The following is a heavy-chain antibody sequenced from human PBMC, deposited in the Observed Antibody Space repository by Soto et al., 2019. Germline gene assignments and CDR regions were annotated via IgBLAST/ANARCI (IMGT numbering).Heavy chain of an antibody. D-gene: IGHD4-17*01. V-gene: IGHV3-30*18. Sequence: QVQLVESGGGVVQPGQSLRLACVGSGFTFSNYGMHWVRQAPGEGLEWVAVISYDEDNIYYADSVKGPFTISRDNSKDTLYLQMNSLRPEDTAVYFCAKSGTTVTTFWYFDLWGRGTLVTVSS. J-gene: IGHJ2*01. CDR1: GFTFSNYG. CDR2: ISYDEDNI. CDR3: AKSGTTVTTFWYFDL.